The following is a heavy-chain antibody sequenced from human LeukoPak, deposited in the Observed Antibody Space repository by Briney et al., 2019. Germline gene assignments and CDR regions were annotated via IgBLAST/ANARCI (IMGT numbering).Heavy chain of an antibody. CDR3: ARYYSSNWPSYDY. V-gene: IGHV4-39*01. D-gene: IGHD6-13*01. J-gene: IGHJ4*02. Sequence: SETLSLTCTVSGGSISSSNYYWGWIRQPPGKGLEWIGSIYYSGSTYYNPSLKSRVTISVDTSKNQFSLKLSSVTAADTAVYYCARYYSSNWPSYDYWGQGTLVTVSS. CDR2: IYYSGST. CDR1: GGSISSSNYY.